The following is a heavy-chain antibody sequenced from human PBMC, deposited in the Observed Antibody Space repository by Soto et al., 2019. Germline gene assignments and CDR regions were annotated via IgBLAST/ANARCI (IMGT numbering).Heavy chain of an antibody. CDR1: GGTFSSYA. D-gene: IGHD2-2*01. J-gene: IGHJ6*02. CDR2: IIPIFGKA. Sequence: SVKVSCKASGGTFSSYAISWVRQAPGQGLEWMGGIIPIFGKANYAKKFQGRVTITSDKSTSTAYMELRSLRSEDTAVYYCARLSIVVVPAAIDYYYYGMDXWGQVTTFTVS. V-gene: IGHV1-69*06. CDR3: ARLSIVVVPAAIDYYYYGMDX.